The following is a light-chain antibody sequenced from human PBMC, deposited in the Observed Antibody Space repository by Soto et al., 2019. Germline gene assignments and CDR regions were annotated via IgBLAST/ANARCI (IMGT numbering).Light chain of an antibody. Sequence: IVMTQSPATLSVSPGERATLSCRASQSVSSNLAWYQQKPGQAPRLLIYGASPRATGIPDMFSRSVSGTEFTLTISSLQSEDCAVDYCQQYNNWPRWTFGRGTKVEIK. CDR3: QQYNNWPRWT. CDR2: GAS. J-gene: IGKJ1*01. V-gene: IGKV3-15*01. CDR1: QSVSSN.